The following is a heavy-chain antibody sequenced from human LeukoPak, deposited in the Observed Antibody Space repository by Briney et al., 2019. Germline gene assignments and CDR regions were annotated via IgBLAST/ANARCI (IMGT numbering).Heavy chain of an antibody. J-gene: IGHJ4*02. Sequence: GGSLRLSCAASGFTFDDYAMHWVRQAPGKGLEWVSGISWNSGSIGYADSVKGRFTISRDNAKNSLYLQMNSLRAEDTAVYYCARGSKWFLWWGQGTLVTVSS. CDR3: ARGSKWFLW. CDR2: ISWNSGSI. D-gene: IGHD3/OR15-3a*01. CDR1: GFTFDDYA. V-gene: IGHV3-9*01.